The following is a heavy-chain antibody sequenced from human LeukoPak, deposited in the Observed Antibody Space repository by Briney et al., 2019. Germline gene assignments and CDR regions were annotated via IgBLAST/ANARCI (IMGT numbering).Heavy chain of an antibody. D-gene: IGHD6-13*01. CDR3: ARVSAAGFYYYYGMDV. V-gene: IGHV3-30-3*01. CDR2: ISYDGSNK. CDR1: GFTFSSYA. J-gene: IGHJ6*02. Sequence: GGSLRLSCAASGFTFSSYAMHWVRQAPGKGLEWVAVISYDGSNKYYADSVKGRFTISRDNSKNTLYLQMNSLRAEDTAVYYCARVSAAGFYYYYGMDVWGQGTTVTVSS.